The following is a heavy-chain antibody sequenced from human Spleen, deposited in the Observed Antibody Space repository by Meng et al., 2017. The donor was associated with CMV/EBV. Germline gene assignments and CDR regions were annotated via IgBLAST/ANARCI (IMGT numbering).Heavy chain of an antibody. V-gene: IGHV3-30*18. Sequence: VHKAPGKGLDWVAFLSSDGSNNNYANSVKCRFTISRDNSKNTLYLQMNSLRAEDTAVYYCAKGMTYYDGSGEIDYWGQGTLVTVSS. D-gene: IGHD3-22*01. CDR2: LSSDGSNN. CDR3: AKGMTYYDGSGEIDY. J-gene: IGHJ4*02.